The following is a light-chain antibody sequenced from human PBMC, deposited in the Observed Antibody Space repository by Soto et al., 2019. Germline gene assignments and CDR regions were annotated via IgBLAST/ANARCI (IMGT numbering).Light chain of an antibody. CDR2: AAS. CDR3: LQLYSYPFT. CDR1: QGIRSY. V-gene: IGKV1-9*01. J-gene: IGKJ5*01. Sequence: DIQLTQSPSSLSASVGDRVTITCRASQGIRSYLAWYQQKPGKAPKLLIYAASTLQIGVPSRFSGSGSGTDLTLTSSSLQHDDLSNCYCLQLYSYPFTFGQGTRLEIK.